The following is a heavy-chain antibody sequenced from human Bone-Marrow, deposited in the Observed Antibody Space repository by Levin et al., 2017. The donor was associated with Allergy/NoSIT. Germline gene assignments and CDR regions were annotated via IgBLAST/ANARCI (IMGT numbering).Heavy chain of an antibody. CDR2: ISHDGTKK. J-gene: IGHJ4*02. Sequence: QSGGSLRLSCAASGITFSSYGIHWVRQAPGKGLEWVALISHDGTKKYYADSVKGRFTISRDDSKNTLYLQMNSLRVDDTAVYYCARGMPFTLMDPAWGYWGLGTLVTVSS. V-gene: IGHV3-30*02. D-gene: IGHD3-22*01. CDR3: ARGMPFTLMDPAWGY. CDR1: GITFSSYG.